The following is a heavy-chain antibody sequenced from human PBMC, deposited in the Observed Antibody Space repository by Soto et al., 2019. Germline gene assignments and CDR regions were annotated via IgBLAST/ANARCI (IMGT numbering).Heavy chain of an antibody. D-gene: IGHD3-22*01. Sequence: GGSLRLSCAASGFTFSSYAMHWVRQAPGKGLEWVTAISANGRGTSYADSVKGRFTILRDNSKNTLYLQMHSLRAEDTAVYFCVKKRSYDRSNYDHFDYWGQGTLVTVSS. CDR1: GFTFSSYA. J-gene: IGHJ4*02. CDR3: VKKRSYDRSNYDHFDY. V-gene: IGHV3-23*01. CDR2: ISANGRGT.